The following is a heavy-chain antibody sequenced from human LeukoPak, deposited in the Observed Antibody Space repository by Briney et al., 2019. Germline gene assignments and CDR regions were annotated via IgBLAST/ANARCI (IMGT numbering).Heavy chain of an antibody. CDR1: GDTFTSYD. J-gene: IGHJ3*02. Sequence: GASVKVSCKASGDTFTSYDINWLRQATGQGLEWMGRMNPNSGNTGYAQKFQGRVTMTRNTSISTAYMELSSLRSEDTAVYYCARSRGGYSYPDAFDIWGQGTMVTVSS. CDR2: MNPNSGNT. D-gene: IGHD5-18*01. V-gene: IGHV1-8*01. CDR3: ARSRGGYSYPDAFDI.